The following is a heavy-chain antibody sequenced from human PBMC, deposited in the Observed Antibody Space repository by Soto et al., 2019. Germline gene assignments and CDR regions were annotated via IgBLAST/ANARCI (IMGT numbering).Heavy chain of an antibody. CDR2: INAGNGNT. Sequence: EASLKVYCKASGYTLTIYASRCGLHAPGQRLEWMGWINAGNGNTKYSQKFQGRVTITRDTSASTAYMELSSLRSEDTAVYYCAKSSTIKLYTWFDPWGHRTLVNVSS. CDR1: GYTLTIYA. D-gene: IGHD2-2*01. J-gene: IGHJ5*02. V-gene: IGHV1-3*01. CDR3: AKSSTIKLYTWFDP.